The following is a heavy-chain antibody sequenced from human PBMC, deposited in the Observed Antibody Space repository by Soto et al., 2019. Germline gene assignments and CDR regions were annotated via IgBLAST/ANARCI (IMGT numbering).Heavy chain of an antibody. D-gene: IGHD5-12*01. Sequence: SVKVSCKASGGTFSSYAISWVRQAPGQGLEWMGGIIPIFGTANYAQKFQGRVTITADESTSTAYMELSSLRSEDTAVYYCARDNGSSQDGYNFFDYWGQGTLVTVSS. CDR2: IIPIFGTA. CDR3: ARDNGSSQDGYNFFDY. V-gene: IGHV1-69*13. CDR1: GGTFSSYA. J-gene: IGHJ4*02.